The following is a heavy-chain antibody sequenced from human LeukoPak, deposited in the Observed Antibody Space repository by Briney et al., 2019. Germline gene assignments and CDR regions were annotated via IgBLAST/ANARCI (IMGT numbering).Heavy chain of an antibody. V-gene: IGHV3-21*01. CDR3: TRGPTLIGVAGTWPLDS. CDR1: GFTFSDYS. Sequence: GGSLRLSCAASGFTFSDYSMHWVRQAPGKGLEWVSSISSGSTYKYSADSVKGRFTISRDNAKNSLFLQMNSLRAEDSAVYYCTRGPTLIGVAGTWPLDSWGQGTLLTVSS. D-gene: IGHD6-19*01. J-gene: IGHJ4*02. CDR2: ISSGSTYK.